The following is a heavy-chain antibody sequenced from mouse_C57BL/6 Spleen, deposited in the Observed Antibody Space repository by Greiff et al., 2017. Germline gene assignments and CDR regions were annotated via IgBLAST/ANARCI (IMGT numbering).Heavy chain of an antibody. CDR3: ARRGYSNYGYAMDY. Sequence: QVQLKQPGAELVKPGASVKLSCKASGYTFTSYWMHWVKQRPGQGLEWIGMIHPNSGSTNYNEKFKSKATLTVDKSSSTAYMQLSSLTSEDSAVYYCARRGYSNYGYAMDYWGQGTSVTVSS. V-gene: IGHV1-64*01. CDR1: GYTFTSYW. D-gene: IGHD2-5*01. CDR2: IHPNSGST. J-gene: IGHJ4*01.